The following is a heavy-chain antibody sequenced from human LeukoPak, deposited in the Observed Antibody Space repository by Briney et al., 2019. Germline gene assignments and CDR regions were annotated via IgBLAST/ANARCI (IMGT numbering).Heavy chain of an antibody. CDR3: ARDHDYQSFDY. Sequence: GGSLRLSCAASGFTFSNYWMTWVRQAPGKGLEWMANIKEDGSVKYYVDSLEGRFTISRDNAKNSLYLQMNSLRAEDTAVYYCARDHDYQSFDYWGQGTLVTVSS. J-gene: IGHJ4*02. CDR1: GFTFSNYW. CDR2: IKEDGSVK. V-gene: IGHV3-7*01. D-gene: IGHD4-11*01.